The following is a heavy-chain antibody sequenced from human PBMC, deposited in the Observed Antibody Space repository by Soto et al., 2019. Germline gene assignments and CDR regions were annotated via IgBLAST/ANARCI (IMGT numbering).Heavy chain of an antibody. J-gene: IGHJ1*01. CDR2: ISTDASST. CDR3: ARLPNKSPQN. CDR1: GFTFSSYG. V-gene: IGHV3-74*01. Sequence: EVQLVESGGGLVQPGGSLRLSGAASGFTFSSYGMHWVRQAPGKGLVWVSSISTDASSTSYADPVKGRFTISRDNAKNTQYLQTNSVRAEDTAVYYCARLPNKSPQNWGQGTLVIVSP.